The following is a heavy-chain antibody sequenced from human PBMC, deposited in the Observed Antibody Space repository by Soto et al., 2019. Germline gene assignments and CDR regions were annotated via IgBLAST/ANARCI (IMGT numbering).Heavy chain of an antibody. CDR2: ISGSGGST. D-gene: IGHD3-3*01. Sequence: EVQLLESGGGLVQPGGSLRLSCGASGFTFSRYAMRWVRQAPGKGLEWVSAISGSGGSTYYADSVKGRFTISRDNSKNTLYLQMNSLRAEDTAVYYFAKDLQASHPMDPWSGPPNTLGQGTLVTVSS. CDR3: AKDLQASHPMDPWSGPPNT. CDR1: GFTFSRYA. V-gene: IGHV3-23*01. J-gene: IGHJ5*02.